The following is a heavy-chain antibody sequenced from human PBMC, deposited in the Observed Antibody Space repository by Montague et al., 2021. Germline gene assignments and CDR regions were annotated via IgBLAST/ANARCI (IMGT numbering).Heavy chain of an antibody. J-gene: IGHJ4*02. CDR1: DFTFSTYA. CDR2: IWYDGSNK. Sequence: SLRLSCAASDFTFSTYAMHLFRQAPGKGLEWVAVIWYDGSNKFYSDSVKGRFTISRDNSKNTLYLQMNNLRAEDTAMYYCAREVAPGSGSNSVDYWGQGTLVTVSS. CDR3: AREVAPGSGSNSVDY. V-gene: IGHV3-33*01. D-gene: IGHD3-10*01.